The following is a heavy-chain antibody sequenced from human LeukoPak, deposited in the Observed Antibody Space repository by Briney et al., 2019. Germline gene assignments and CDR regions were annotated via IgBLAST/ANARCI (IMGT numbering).Heavy chain of an antibody. J-gene: IGHJ4*02. Sequence: PGGSLRLSCAASGFTVSSNYMSWVRQAPGKGLEWVAVISYDGSNKYYADSVKGRFTISRDNSKSTLYLQMNSLRAEDTAVFYCATDPPGIAAAAPHYYFDYWGQGTLVTVSS. V-gene: IGHV3-30*03. CDR3: ATDPPGIAAAAPHYYFDY. D-gene: IGHD6-13*01. CDR1: GFTVSSNY. CDR2: ISYDGSNK.